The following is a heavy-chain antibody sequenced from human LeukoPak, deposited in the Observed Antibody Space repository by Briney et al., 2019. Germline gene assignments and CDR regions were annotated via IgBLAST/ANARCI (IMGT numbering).Heavy chain of an antibody. D-gene: IGHD3-10*01. Sequence: SETLSLTCTVSGGSISRYYWSWIRQPPGKGLEWIGYIHYTGSTNYNPSLKSRVTISVDTSKNQFSLKLNSVTAADTAVYYCARGGYYGSGNDFRFDPWGQGTLVTVSS. J-gene: IGHJ5*02. CDR1: GGSISRYY. V-gene: IGHV4-59*01. CDR2: IHYTGST. CDR3: ARGGYYGSGNDFRFDP.